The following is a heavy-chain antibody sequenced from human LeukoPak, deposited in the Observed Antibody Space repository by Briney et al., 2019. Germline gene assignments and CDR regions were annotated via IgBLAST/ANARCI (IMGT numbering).Heavy chain of an antibody. V-gene: IGHV3-30*02. CDR2: VRYDGSDK. Sequence: GGSLRLSCAASGFTFSTYAMHWVRQAPGKGLEWVAFVRYDGSDKYYADTVKGRFTISRDNSKNTVCLQMNSLRVEDTALYYCAKDRGPMDVWGQGTTVTVSS. J-gene: IGHJ6*02. CDR3: AKDRGPMDV. CDR1: GFTFSTYA.